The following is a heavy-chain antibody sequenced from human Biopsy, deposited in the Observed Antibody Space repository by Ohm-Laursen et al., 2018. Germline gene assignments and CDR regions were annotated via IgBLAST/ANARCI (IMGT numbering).Heavy chain of an antibody. Sequence: SLRLSCAASGFTFSSFGMHWVRQAPGKGLEWVAVVWYDGINKFYADSVEGRFTISRDNFKNTVYLEMNSLRPEDTAVYYCARDLGNLRGVMFYLDSWGQGTMVSVSS. CDR3: ARDLGNLRGVMFYLDS. V-gene: IGHV3-33*01. J-gene: IGHJ4*02. D-gene: IGHD3-16*01. CDR2: VWYDGINK. CDR1: GFTFSSFG.